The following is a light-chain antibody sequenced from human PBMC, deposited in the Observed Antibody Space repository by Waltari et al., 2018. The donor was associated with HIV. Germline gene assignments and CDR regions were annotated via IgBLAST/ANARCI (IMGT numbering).Light chain of an antibody. Sequence: QSVLTQPPSASGTPGQRVTISCSGSSSNIGSYYVDWYQQLPGTAPKLLIYRNNRRPSGVPDRFSGSKSGTSASLAISGLRSEDEADYYCAAWDDSLSGWVFGGGTKLTVL. V-gene: IGLV1-47*01. CDR1: SSNIGSYY. CDR3: AAWDDSLSGWV. CDR2: RNN. J-gene: IGLJ3*02.